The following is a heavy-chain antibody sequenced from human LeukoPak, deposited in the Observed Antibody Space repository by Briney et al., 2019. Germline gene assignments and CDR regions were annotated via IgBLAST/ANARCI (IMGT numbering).Heavy chain of an antibody. CDR3: AKGSSKTLRYFDY. Sequence: GGSLRLSCAASGFTFSSYGMHWVRQAPGKGLEWVAVIWYDGSNKYYADSVKGRFTISRDNSKNTVYLQMNGLRAEDTAVYYCAKGSSKTLRYFDYWGQGTLVTVSS. D-gene: IGHD3-3*01. CDR2: IWYDGSNK. V-gene: IGHV3-33*06. CDR1: GFTFSSYG. J-gene: IGHJ4*02.